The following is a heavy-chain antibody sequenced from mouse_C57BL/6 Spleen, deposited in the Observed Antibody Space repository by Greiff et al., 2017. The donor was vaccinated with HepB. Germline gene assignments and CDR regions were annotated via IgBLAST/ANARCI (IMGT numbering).Heavy chain of an antibody. CDR3: ASTTTVVADY. J-gene: IGHJ4*01. D-gene: IGHD1-1*01. Sequence: EVKVEESGGGLVKPGGSLKLSCAASGFTFSDYGMHWVRQAPEKGLEWVAYISSGSSTIYYADTVKGRFTISRDNAKNTLFLQMTSLRSEDTAMYYCASTTTVVADYWGQGTSVTVSS. CDR2: ISSGSSTI. CDR1: GFTFSDYG. V-gene: IGHV5-17*01.